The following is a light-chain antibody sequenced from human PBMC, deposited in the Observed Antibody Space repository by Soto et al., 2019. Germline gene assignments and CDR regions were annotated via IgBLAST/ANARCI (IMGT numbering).Light chain of an antibody. V-gene: IGKV3-15*01. CDR1: QSVSSN. J-gene: IGKJ3*01. CDR2: GAS. Sequence: EIVMTRSPATLSVSPGERATLSCRASQSVSSNLAWYQQKPGQAPRLLIYGASTRATGIPARFSGSGSGTEFTLTISSLQSEDFAVDYCQQYNNWPPKFTFGPGTKVDIK. CDR3: QQYNNWPPKFT.